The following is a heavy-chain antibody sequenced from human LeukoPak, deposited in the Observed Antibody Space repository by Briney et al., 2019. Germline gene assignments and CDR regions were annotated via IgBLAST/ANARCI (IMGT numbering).Heavy chain of an antibody. Sequence: SVNVSCTASGGTFSIYAISWVRQAPGQGLEWMGGIIPIFGTANYAQKFQGRVTITADESTSTAYMELSSLRSEDTAVYYCARDRLGYCSGGSCSPFDYWGQGTLVTVSS. V-gene: IGHV1-69*13. CDR2: IIPIFGTA. D-gene: IGHD2-15*01. J-gene: IGHJ4*02. CDR1: GGTFSIYA. CDR3: ARDRLGYCSGGSCSPFDY.